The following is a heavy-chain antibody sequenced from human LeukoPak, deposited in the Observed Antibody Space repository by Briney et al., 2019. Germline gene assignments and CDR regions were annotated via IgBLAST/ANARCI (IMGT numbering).Heavy chain of an antibody. CDR1: GFTFSSYW. D-gene: IGHD6-13*01. Sequence: GGSLRLSCAASGFTFSSYWMSWVRQAPGKGLEWVANIKQDGSEKYYVDSVKGRFTISRDNAKNSLYLQMNSLRAEDTAVYYCARGAWFQQLVPDYYLDYWGQGTLVTVSS. J-gene: IGHJ4*02. CDR2: IKQDGSEK. V-gene: IGHV3-7*03. CDR3: ARGAWFQQLVPDYYLDY.